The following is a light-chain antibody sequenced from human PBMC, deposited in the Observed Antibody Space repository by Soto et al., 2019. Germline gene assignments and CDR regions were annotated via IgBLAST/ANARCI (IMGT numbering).Light chain of an antibody. CDR2: GAS. CDR1: QSINSE. CDR3: QQYNNWPFT. V-gene: IGKV3-15*01. Sequence: EIVMTQSPATLSLSPGERAALSCRASQSINSELAWYQQKPGQPPRLLIYGASTRATGIPARFSGSGSGTEFTLTISSLQSEDFAVYYCQQYNNWPFTFGPGTKVDIK. J-gene: IGKJ3*01.